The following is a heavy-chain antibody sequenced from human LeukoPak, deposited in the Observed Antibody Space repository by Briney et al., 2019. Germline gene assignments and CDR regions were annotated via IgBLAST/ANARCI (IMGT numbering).Heavy chain of an antibody. J-gene: IGHJ4*02. CDR3: AKGFLGFGGLFAEPGIFDY. CDR2: ISYDGSNK. CDR1: GFTFSSYG. V-gene: IGHV3-30*18. Sequence: PGRSLRLSCAASGFTFSSYGMHWVRQAPGKGLEWVAVISYDGSNKYYADSVKGRFTISRDNSKNTLYLQMNSLRAEGTAVYDCAKGFLGFGGLFAEPGIFDYWGQGTLVTVSS. D-gene: IGHD3-10*01.